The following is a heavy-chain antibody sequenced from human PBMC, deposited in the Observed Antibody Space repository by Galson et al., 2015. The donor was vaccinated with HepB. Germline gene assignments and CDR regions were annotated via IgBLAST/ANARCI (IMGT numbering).Heavy chain of an antibody. CDR1: GGSFSGYY. J-gene: IGHJ4*02. CDR3: ARELKQQLGALFDY. Sequence: LSLTRAVYGGSFSGYYWSWIRQPPGKGLEWIGEINHSGSTNYNPSLKSRVTISVDTSKNQFSLKLSSVTAADTAVYYCARELKQQLGALFDYWGQGTLVTVSS. D-gene: IGHD6-13*01. V-gene: IGHV4-34*01. CDR2: INHSGST.